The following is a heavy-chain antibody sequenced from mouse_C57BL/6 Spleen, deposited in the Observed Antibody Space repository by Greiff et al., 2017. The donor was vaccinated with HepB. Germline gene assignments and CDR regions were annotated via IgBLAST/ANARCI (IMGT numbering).Heavy chain of an antibody. CDR1: GYTFTSYW. D-gene: IGHD1-1*01. CDR3: ARWGTTVVAPYYAMDY. J-gene: IGHJ4*01. Sequence: QVQLKESGAELVKPGASVKMSCKASGYTFTSYWITWVKQRPGQGLEWIGDIYPGSGSTNYNEKFKSKATLTVDTSSSTAYMQLSSLTSEDSAVYYCARWGTTVVAPYYAMDYWGQGTSVTVSS. V-gene: IGHV1-55*01. CDR2: IYPGSGST.